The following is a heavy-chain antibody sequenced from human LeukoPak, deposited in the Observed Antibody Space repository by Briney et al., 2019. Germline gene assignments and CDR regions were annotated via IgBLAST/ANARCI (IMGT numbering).Heavy chain of an antibody. CDR3: ARGLLDDILTGYSGRWFDP. D-gene: IGHD3-9*01. CDR1: GGSFSGYY. V-gene: IGHV4-34*01. J-gene: IGHJ5*02. CDR2: INHSGST. Sequence: SETLSLTCAVYGGSFSGYYWSWTRQPPGKGLEWIGEINHSGSTNYNPSLKSRVTISVDTSKNQFSLKLSSVTAADTAVYYCARGLLDDILTGYSGRWFDPWGQGTLVTVSS.